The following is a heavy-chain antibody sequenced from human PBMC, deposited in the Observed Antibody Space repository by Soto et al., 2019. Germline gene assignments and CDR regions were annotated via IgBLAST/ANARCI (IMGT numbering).Heavy chain of an antibody. D-gene: IGHD5-12*01. CDR2: IYYSGST. CDR3: ARFIVATMEDYFDY. V-gene: IGHV4-31*03. Sequence: QVQLQESGPGLVKPSQTLSLTCTVSGGSISSGGYYWSWIRQHPGKGLEWIGYIYYSGSTYYNPSHKRRVTISVDTSKNQFSLKLSSVTAADTAVYYCARFIVATMEDYFDYWGQGTLVTVSS. CDR1: GGSISSGGYY. J-gene: IGHJ4*02.